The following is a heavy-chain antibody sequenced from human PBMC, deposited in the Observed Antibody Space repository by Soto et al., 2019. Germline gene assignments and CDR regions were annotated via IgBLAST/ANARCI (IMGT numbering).Heavy chain of an antibody. CDR3: ARASDILTGYYFQSSSFDY. Sequence: LSLTCTVSGGSISSGGYYWSWIRQHPGKGLEWIGYIYYSGSTYYNPSLKSRVTISVDTSKNQFSLKLSSVTATDTAVYYCARASDILTGYYFQSSSFDYWGQGTLVTVSS. CDR1: GGSISSGGYY. J-gene: IGHJ4*02. CDR2: IYYSGST. V-gene: IGHV4-31*03. D-gene: IGHD3-9*01.